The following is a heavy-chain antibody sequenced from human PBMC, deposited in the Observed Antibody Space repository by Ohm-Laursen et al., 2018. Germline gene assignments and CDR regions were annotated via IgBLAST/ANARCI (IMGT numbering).Heavy chain of an antibody. CDR2: IYSGGST. J-gene: IGHJ6*02. V-gene: IGHV3-23*03. D-gene: IGHD2-2*01. CDR1: GFSVSSYD. Sequence: SLRLSCTASGFSVSSYDMNWVRQAPGKGLEWVSVIYSGGSTYYADSVKGRFTISRDNAKHTVYLQMNSLRADDTAVYYCAKDPLDCRTTSCFYYYHYFGMDVWGQGTTVTVSS. CDR3: AKDPLDCRTTSCFYYYHYFGMDV.